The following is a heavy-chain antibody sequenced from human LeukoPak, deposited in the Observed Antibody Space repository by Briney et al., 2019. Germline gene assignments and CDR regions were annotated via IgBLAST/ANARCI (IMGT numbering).Heavy chain of an antibody. CDR2: IIPIFGTA. D-gene: IGHD3-22*01. Sequence: ASVKVSCXASGGTFSTYAISWVRQAHGQGLEWMGRIIPIFGTANYAQKFQGRVTITTDESTSTAYMELSSLRSEDTAVYYCARDRGSYYDSSGYYYGYWGQGTLVTVSS. J-gene: IGHJ4*02. V-gene: IGHV1-69*05. CDR3: ARDRGSYYDSSGYYYGY. CDR1: GGTFSTYA.